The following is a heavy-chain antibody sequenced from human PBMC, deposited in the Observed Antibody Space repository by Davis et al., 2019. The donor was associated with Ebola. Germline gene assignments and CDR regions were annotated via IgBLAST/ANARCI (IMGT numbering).Heavy chain of an antibody. D-gene: IGHD2-2*01. CDR2: IGTAGDT. CDR1: GFTFSSYD. Sequence: PGGSLRLSCAASGFTFSSYDMHWVRQATGKGLEWVSAIGTAGDTYYPGSVKGRFTISRENAKNSLYLQMNSLRAEDTAVYYCARDGGYQLLWDYYFDYWGQGTLVTVSS. J-gene: IGHJ4*02. CDR3: ARDGGYQLLWDYYFDY. V-gene: IGHV3-13*01.